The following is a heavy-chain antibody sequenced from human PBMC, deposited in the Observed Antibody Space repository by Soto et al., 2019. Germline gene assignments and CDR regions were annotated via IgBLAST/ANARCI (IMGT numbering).Heavy chain of an antibody. V-gene: IGHV3-23*01. D-gene: IGHD2-21*02. CDR1: GFTFSSNA. CDR3: AKSVTVVTPYYFDY. J-gene: IGHJ4*02. CDR2: ISGSGGST. Sequence: GGSMRLSCAASGFTFSSNAMIWVRQAPGEGLEWVSAISGSGGSTDYADSVKGWFTIYRNNSKNTMYLQMNSLRAEDTAVYYCAKSVTVVTPYYFDYWGQGTLVTVSS.